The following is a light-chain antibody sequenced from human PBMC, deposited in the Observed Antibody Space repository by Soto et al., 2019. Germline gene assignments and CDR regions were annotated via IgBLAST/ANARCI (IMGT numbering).Light chain of an antibody. CDR2: AAS. CDR1: QAIRSD. CDR3: QQYNAFWT. V-gene: IGKV1-17*01. J-gene: IGKJ1*01. Sequence: DIQMTQSPSSLSASVGDRVTITCRAGQAIRSDLAWYQQKPGMAPKFLIYAASTLQSGVPSRFSGSGSGTEFTLTISSLQPDDVASYYCQQYNAFWTFGQGTKVDIK.